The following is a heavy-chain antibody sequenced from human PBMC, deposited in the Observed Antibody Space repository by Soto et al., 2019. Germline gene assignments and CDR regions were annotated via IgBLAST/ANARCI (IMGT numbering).Heavy chain of an antibody. V-gene: IGHV3-74*01. D-gene: IGHD3-3*02. Sequence: EVQAVESGGASVQPGGSLRLSCAASGFTFASYWIHWVRQVPGKGLLWMSRIKGDETTSSYADSVKGRFTISRDNAKNTVYLQMNSLRAEDTAVYYCVRGAFHSYYLDYWGRGTLVTVSS. CDR3: VRGAFHSYYLDY. CDR2: IKGDETTS. J-gene: IGHJ4*02. CDR1: GFTFASYW.